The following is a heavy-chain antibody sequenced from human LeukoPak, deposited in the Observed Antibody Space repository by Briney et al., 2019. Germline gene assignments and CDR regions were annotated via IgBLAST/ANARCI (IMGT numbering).Heavy chain of an antibody. CDR1: GYTFTSYY. CDR3: ARAGLGSSYYGSGSFMDEGFDY. V-gene: IGHV1-46*01. D-gene: IGHD3-10*01. J-gene: IGHJ4*02. CDR2: INPSGGST. Sequence: ASVKVSCKASGYTFTSYYMHWVRQAPGQGLEWMGIINPSGGSTSYAQKFQGRVTTTRDTSTSTVYMELSSLRSEDTAVYYCARAGLGSSYYGSGSFMDEGFDYWGQGTLVTVSS.